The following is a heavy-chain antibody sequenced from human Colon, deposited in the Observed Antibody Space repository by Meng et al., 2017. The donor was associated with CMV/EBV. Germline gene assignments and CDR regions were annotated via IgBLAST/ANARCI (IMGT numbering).Heavy chain of an antibody. CDR3: AQDPTYYDVVTGHPEGKRFDP. J-gene: IGHJ5*02. Sequence: GGSLRLSCAASGLTFTAHGMHWVRQAPGKGLQWVAFIRFDGTTEYYADAVKGRFTISRDNSKNTLSLEMNSLRAEDTAVYYCAQDPTYYDVVTGHPEGKRFDPWGQGTLVTVSS. V-gene: IGHV3-30*02. D-gene: IGHD3-9*01. CDR2: IRFDGTTE. CDR1: GLTFTAHG.